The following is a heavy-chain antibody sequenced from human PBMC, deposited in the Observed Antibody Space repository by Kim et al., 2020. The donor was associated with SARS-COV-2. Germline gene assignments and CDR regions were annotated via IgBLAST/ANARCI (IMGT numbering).Heavy chain of an antibody. CDR2: INTNTGNP. V-gene: IGHV7-4-1*02. Sequence: ASVKVSCKASGYTFTSYAMNWVRQAPGQGLEWMGWINTNTGNPTYAQGFTGRFVFSLDTSVSTAYLQISSLKAEDTAVYYCARDQGGITMVRGVIVSTINYYYYGMDVWGQGTTVTVSS. CDR3: ARDQGGITMVRGVIVSTINYYYYGMDV. CDR1: GYTFTSYA. D-gene: IGHD3-10*01. J-gene: IGHJ6*02.